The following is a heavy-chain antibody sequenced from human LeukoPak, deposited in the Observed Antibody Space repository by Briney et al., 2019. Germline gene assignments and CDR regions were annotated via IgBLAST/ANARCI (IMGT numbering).Heavy chain of an antibody. D-gene: IGHD2/OR15-2a*01. J-gene: IGHJ6*02. CDR3: ARVGQEYYYGMDV. Sequence: GGSLRLSCAASGFTFSDYYMAWIRQAPGKGLEWVSYISSSTGYTNYGDSLKGRFTISRDNPKNSLYLQMNSPRAEDTAVYYCARVGQEYYYGMDVWGQGTTVTVSS. V-gene: IGHV3-11*06. CDR1: GFTFSDYY. CDR2: ISSSTGYT.